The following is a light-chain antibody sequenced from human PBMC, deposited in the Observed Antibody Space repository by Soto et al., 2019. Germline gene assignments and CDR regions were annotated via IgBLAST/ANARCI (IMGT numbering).Light chain of an antibody. CDR1: QGISSY. CDR2: AAS. J-gene: IGKJ4*01. V-gene: IGKV1-9*01. Sequence: DIQLTQSPSFLSASVGNRVTITCRASQGISSYLAWYQQKPGKAPKLLIYAASTLQSGVPSRFSGSESGTEFTLTISSLQPEDCETYYCQQLNNYPLTFGGGTKVDIK. CDR3: QQLNNYPLT.